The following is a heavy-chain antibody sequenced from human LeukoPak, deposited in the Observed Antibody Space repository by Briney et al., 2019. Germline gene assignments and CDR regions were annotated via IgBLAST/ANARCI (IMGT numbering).Heavy chain of an antibody. CDR3: ARDRTGDFDY. J-gene: IGHJ4*02. V-gene: IGHV3-30-3*01. D-gene: IGHD7-27*01. CDR2: ISYDGSNK. CDR1: GFTFSSYA. Sequence: PGRSLRLSCAASGFTFSSYAMHWVRQAPGKGLEWVAVISYDGSNKYYADSVKGRFTISRDNSKNTLYLQMSSLRAEDTAVYYCARDRTGDFDYCGQGALVTVSS.